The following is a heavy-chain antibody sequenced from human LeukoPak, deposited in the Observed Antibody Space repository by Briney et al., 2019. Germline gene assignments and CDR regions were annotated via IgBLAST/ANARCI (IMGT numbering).Heavy chain of an antibody. CDR3: AKDYGDSSGWFYFDY. CDR2: ISGSAGNT. CDR1: GFPFSNYA. D-gene: IGHD6-19*01. J-gene: IGHJ4*02. V-gene: IGHV3-23*01. Sequence: GGSLRLSCAASGFPFSNYAMSWVRQAPGKGLEWVPAISGSAGNTYYADSVKGRFTISRDNSKNTLYLQMNSLRAEDTAVYYCAKDYGDSSGWFYFDYWGQGTLVTVSS.